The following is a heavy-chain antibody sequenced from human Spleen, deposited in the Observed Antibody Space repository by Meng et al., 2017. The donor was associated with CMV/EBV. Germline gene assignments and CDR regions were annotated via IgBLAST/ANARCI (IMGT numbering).Heavy chain of an antibody. CDR2: ISGSGGST. CDR3: AKSEGYCSGGSCSPFDY. J-gene: IGHJ4*02. CDR1: GFTFSSYA. V-gene: IGHV3-23*01. D-gene: IGHD2-15*01. Sequence: GESLKISCAASGFTFSSYAMSWVRQAPGKGLGWVSAISGSGGSTYYADSVKGRFTISRDNSKNTLYLQMNSLRAEDTAVYYCAKSEGYCSGGSCSPFDYWGQGTLVTVSS.